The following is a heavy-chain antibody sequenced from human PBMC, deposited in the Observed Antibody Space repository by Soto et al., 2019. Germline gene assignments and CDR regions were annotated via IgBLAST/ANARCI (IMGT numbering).Heavy chain of an antibody. J-gene: IGHJ4*02. CDR1: GGCISSYY. D-gene: IGHD3-10*01. CDR2: IYYSGST. V-gene: IGHV4-59*08. Sequence: SETLSLTCTVSGGCISSYYWSWIRQPPGKGLEWIGYIYYSGSTNYNPSLKSRLTISLDTSKNQFSLKLSSVTAADTAVYYCASSRGGYFDNWGQGTLVTVSS. CDR3: ASSRGGYFDN.